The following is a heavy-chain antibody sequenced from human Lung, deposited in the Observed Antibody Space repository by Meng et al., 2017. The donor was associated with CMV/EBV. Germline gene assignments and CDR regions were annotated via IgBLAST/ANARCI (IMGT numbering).Heavy chain of an antibody. J-gene: IGHJ6*02. V-gene: IGHV3-21*01. Sequence: LXCAASGFTFSAFSMNWVRQAPGKGLEWVSSISTTSTYIYYADSLKGRFTISRDNAKNSLYLHMNSLRVEDTAVYYCAGFGVTITNGLDVWGQGTXVTVSS. CDR3: AGFGVTITNGLDV. D-gene: IGHD3-3*01. CDR1: GFTFSAFS. CDR2: ISTTSTYI.